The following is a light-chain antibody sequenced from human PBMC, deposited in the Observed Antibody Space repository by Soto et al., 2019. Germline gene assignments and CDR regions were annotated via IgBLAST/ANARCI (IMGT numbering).Light chain of an antibody. Sequence: VVLTQSPVSLPVTLGQPASITCRSSHGLVYSNGNTFLSWFFQRPDQSPRRLIYKVSNRDSGVPDRFSGSGSGTDFTLQITRVVAEDVGVYYCMQYTHWPHTFGQGTKLEIK. CDR1: HGLVYSNGNTF. V-gene: IGKV2-30*01. CDR3: MQYTHWPHT. J-gene: IGKJ2*01. CDR2: KVS.